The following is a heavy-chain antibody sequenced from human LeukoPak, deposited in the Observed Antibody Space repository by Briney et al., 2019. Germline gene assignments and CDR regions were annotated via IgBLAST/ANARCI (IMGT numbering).Heavy chain of an antibody. Sequence: GGSLRLSCAASGFTFSSYSMNWVRQAPGKGLEWISYITTSGGAKNYADSVKGRFTISRDNAENSLYLQMSSLRAEDTAVYYCARTRRSGYLTLDYWGQGTLVTVSS. CDR1: GFTFSSYS. CDR2: ITTSGGAK. CDR3: ARTRRSGYLTLDY. D-gene: IGHD3-22*01. J-gene: IGHJ4*02. V-gene: IGHV3-48*01.